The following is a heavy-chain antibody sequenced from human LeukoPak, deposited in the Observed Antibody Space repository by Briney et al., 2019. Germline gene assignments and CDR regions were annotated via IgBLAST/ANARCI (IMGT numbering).Heavy chain of an antibody. D-gene: IGHD4-11*01. Sequence: GRSLRLSCAASKFTFSHYGMHWVRQAPGKGLEWVAVIWNDGSSQYYADSVKGRFTVSRDNSQKTLYLQMNSLRPEDTAVYYCAKDAERGFDYSNSLEKWGQGTPVTVSS. J-gene: IGHJ4*02. V-gene: IGHV3-33*06. CDR2: IWNDGSSQ. CDR1: KFTFSHYG. CDR3: AKDAERGFDYSNSLEK.